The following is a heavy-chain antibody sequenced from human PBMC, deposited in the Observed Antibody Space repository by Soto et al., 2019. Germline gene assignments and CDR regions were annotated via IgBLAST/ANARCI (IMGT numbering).Heavy chain of an antibody. CDR3: ARDRLYYYGSGSPEGDY. CDR2: ISAYNGNT. Sequence: ASVKVSCKSSGYTFTSYCISWGRQAPGQGLEWMGWISAYNGNTNYAQKLQGRVTMTTDTSTSTAYMELRSLRSDDTAVYYCARDRLYYYGSGSPEGDYWGQGTLVTVSS. D-gene: IGHD3-10*01. CDR1: GYTFTSYC. V-gene: IGHV1-18*01. J-gene: IGHJ4*02.